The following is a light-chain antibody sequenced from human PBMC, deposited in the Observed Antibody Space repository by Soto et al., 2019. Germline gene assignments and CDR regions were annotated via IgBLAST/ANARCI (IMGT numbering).Light chain of an antibody. J-gene: IGLJ2*01. CDR2: SNN. V-gene: IGLV1-44*01. Sequence: QSALTQPPSASGTPGQGVIISCSGSSSNIGRNTVNWYQQLPGTAPKLLIYSNNQRPSGVPDRFSGSKSGTSASLAISGLQSEDEADYYCAAWDDSLNGVVFGGGTKLTVL. CDR3: AAWDDSLNGVV. CDR1: SSNIGRNT.